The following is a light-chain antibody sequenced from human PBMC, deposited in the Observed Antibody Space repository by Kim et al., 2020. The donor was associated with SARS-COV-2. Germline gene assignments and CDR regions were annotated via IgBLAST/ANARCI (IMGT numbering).Light chain of an antibody. Sequence: QSVTSSCTGTSSDVGGYNYVSWYQQHPGKAPKLMIYDVSKRPSGVPDRFSGSKSGNTASLTISGLQAEDEADYYCCSYAGSYTLGVFGGGTQLTVL. J-gene: IGLJ2*01. CDR2: DVS. V-gene: IGLV2-11*01. CDR3: CSYAGSYTLGV. CDR1: SSDVGGYNY.